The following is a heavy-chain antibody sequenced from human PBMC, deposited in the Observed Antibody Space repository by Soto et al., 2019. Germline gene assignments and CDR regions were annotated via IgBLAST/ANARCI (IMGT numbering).Heavy chain of an antibody. Sequence: ERSRRLSCAGSEFTLDPYYMALVRQAQGKGPAWVANIKPDGSEKYYVDSVNGRSTISRDNANNSLYLQMNSLRAEDTAVYLCAIGKWNSSCGFDVSGQG. CDR1: EFTLDPYY. CDR2: IKPDGSEK. J-gene: IGHJ6*02. V-gene: IGHV3-7*01. D-gene: IGHD1-20*01. CDR3: AIGKWNSSCGFDV.